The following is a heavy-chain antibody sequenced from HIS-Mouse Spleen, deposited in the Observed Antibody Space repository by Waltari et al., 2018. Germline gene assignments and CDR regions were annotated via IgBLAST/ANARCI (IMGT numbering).Heavy chain of an antibody. CDR3: TSEARIAAIDY. CDR2: IKSKTDGGTT. Sequence: LEWVGRIKSKTDGGTTDYAAPVKGRFTISRDDSKNTLYLQMNSLKTEDTAVYYCTSEARIAAIDYWGQGTLVTVSS. J-gene: IGHJ4*02. V-gene: IGHV3-15*01. D-gene: IGHD6-13*01.